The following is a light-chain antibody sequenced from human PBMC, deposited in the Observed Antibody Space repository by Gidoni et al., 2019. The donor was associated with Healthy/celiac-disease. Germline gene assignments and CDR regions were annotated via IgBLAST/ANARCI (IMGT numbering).Light chain of an antibody. J-gene: IGKJ3*01. V-gene: IGKV1-9*01. CDR3: QQLNSYPHT. CDR2: AAS. Sequence: DTQLTPSPSFLSASVGDRVTIPCRASQGISSYLAWYQQKPGKAPKLLIYAASTLQSGVPSRFSGSGSGTEFTLTISSLQPEDFAAYYCQQLNSYPHTFGPGTKVDIK. CDR1: QGISSY.